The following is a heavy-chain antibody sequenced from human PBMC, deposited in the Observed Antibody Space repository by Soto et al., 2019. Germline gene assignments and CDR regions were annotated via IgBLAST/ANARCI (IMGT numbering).Heavy chain of an antibody. CDR1: GFSFINYE. CDR2: ISLSGSTI. V-gene: IGHV3-48*03. CDR3: ARESFSASPNFFDY. Sequence: PGGSLRLSCAASGFSFINYEMNFFRQSPWKGLEWVSYISLSGSTIYYADSVKGRFTISRDDAKNSLYLQMDSLRADDTAVYYCARESFSASPNFFDYWGQGTLVTVSS. D-gene: IGHD3-3*02. J-gene: IGHJ4*02.